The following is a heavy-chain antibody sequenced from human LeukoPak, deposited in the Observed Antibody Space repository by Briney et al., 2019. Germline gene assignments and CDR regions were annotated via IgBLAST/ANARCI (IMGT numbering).Heavy chain of an antibody. Sequence: MTSETPSLNCAVYGGSFSGYYWSWIRQPPGKGLGWIGEINHSGSTNYNPSLKSRVTISVDTSKNQFSLKLSSVTAADTAVYYCARGTRFYYYGMDVWGQGTTVTVSS. CDR1: GGSFSGYY. J-gene: IGHJ6*02. CDR2: INHSGST. D-gene: IGHD3-3*01. CDR3: ARGTRFYYYGMDV. V-gene: IGHV4-34*01.